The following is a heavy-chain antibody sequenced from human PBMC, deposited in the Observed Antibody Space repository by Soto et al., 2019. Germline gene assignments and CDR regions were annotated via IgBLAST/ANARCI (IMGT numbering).Heavy chain of an antibody. CDR3: ARHGGSGWYELDY. CDR2: IRYLGTV. V-gene: IGHV4-39*01. D-gene: IGHD6-19*01. J-gene: IGHJ4*02. Sequence: QLQLQESGPGLVKPSETLSLTCTVSGGSISSGLDYWGWIRQLPGKRLEWIGSIRYLGTVYYTPSLKSRVTISVDTAKNHVSLRLSSATAADTAVYYCARHGGSGWYELDYWGQGALVTVSS. CDR1: GGSISSGLDY.